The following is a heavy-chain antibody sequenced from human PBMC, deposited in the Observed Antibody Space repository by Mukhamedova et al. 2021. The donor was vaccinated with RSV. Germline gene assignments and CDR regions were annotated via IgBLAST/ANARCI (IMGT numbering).Heavy chain of an antibody. CDR3: AKDMRSSLYYMDG. D-gene: IGHD6-13*01. J-gene: IGHJ6*03. Sequence: DSVQGRFTISRDNAKRSLYLQMNSLKAEDSALYYCAKDMRSSLYYMDGWGNGTTVTVSS. V-gene: IGHV3-9*01.